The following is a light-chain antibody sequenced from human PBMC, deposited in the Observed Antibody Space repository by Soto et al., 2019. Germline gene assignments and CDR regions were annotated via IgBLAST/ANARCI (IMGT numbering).Light chain of an antibody. Sequence: DIQVTQSPSSLSASVGDSVTITCRASQNIRTYLNWYQQTPGRAPKLLIHSASALPSGVPSRFSGSGSGTEFTLTMSGLQPEDFATYYCQQGHSTPYTFGQGTKVDIK. CDR3: QQGHSTPYT. V-gene: IGKV1-39*01. J-gene: IGKJ2*01. CDR1: QNIRTY. CDR2: SAS.